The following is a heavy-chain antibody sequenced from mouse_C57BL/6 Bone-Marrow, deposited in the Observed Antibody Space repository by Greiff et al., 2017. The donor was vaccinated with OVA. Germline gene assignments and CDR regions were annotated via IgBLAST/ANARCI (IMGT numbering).Heavy chain of an antibody. D-gene: IGHD2-3*01. CDR3: AREGLLPPMGY. Sequence: QVQLKQPGAELVKPGASVKMSCKASGYTFTSYWVTWVKQRPGQGLEWIGDIYPGSGSTNYNEKFKSKATLTVDTSSSTAYMQLSSLTSEDSAVYYCAREGLLPPMGYWGQGTSVTVSS. CDR2: IYPGSGST. J-gene: IGHJ4*01. V-gene: IGHV1-55*01. CDR1: GYTFTSYW.